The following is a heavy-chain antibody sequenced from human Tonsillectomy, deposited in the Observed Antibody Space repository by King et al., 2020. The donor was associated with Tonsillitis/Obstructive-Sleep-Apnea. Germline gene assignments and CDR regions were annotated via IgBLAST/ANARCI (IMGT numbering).Heavy chain of an antibody. CDR2: INAGNGNT. CDR3: ARPAPKQWLVRDHDAFDI. D-gene: IGHD6-19*01. Sequence: QLVQSGAEVKKPGASVKVSCKASGYTFTSYAMHWVRQAPGQRLEWMGWINAGNGNTKYSQKFQGRITITRDTSASTAYMELSSLRSEDTAVYYCARPAPKQWLVRDHDAFDIWGQGTMVTVSS. J-gene: IGHJ3*02. CDR1: GYTFTSYA. V-gene: IGHV1-3*01.